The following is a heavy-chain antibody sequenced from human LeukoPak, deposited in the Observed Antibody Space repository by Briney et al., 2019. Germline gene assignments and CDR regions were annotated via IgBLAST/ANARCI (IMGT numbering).Heavy chain of an antibody. CDR3: ARGPTTPVVPAGEDWFDP. V-gene: IGHV3-53*01. CDR1: GFTVSSNY. D-gene: IGHD2-2*01. Sequence: GGSLRLSCAASGFTVSSNYMSWVRQAPGKGLEWVSIIYSDRSTYYADSVKGRFTISRDNSKNTLYLQMNSLRAEDTAMYYCARGPTTPVVPAGEDWFDPWGQGTLVTVSS. J-gene: IGHJ5*02. CDR2: IYSDRST.